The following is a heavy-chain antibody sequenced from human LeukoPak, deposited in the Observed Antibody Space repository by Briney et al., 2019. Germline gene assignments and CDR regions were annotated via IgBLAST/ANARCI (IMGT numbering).Heavy chain of an antibody. CDR3: AKDLHYGSADY. CDR1: GFTFSNYW. J-gene: IGHJ4*02. Sequence: PGGSLRLSCAASGFTFSNYWMHWVRQDPAKGLVWVSYINPDGSNTNYADSVKGRFTISRDNAKNALYLQMNSLRAEDTAVYYCAKDLHYGSADYWGQGTLVTVSS. CDR2: INPDGSNT. D-gene: IGHD3-10*01. V-gene: IGHV3-74*01.